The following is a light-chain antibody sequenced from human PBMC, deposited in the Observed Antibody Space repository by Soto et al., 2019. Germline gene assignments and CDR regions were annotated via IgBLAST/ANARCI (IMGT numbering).Light chain of an antibody. V-gene: IGKV3-15*01. CDR2: DTS. CDR3: QQCNNWPLT. J-gene: IGKJ4*01. CDR1: QNVHSD. Sequence: EVVMTQSPDTLSVSPGDGATLSCRASQNVHSDLAWYQQKPGQAPRLVIYDTSTRATDIPVRFTGGGSGTEFTLTISSLKSEDFAVYYCQQCNNWPLTFGGGTKVEIK.